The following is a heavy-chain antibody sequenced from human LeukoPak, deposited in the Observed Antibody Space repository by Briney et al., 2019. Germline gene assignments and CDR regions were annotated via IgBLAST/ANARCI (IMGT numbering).Heavy chain of an antibody. CDR1: GYTFTGYY. CDR2: INPNSGGT. J-gene: IGHJ4*02. D-gene: IGHD3-9*01. CDR3: ARATYDYYDILTGYSPYYFDY. Sequence: ASVKVSCKASGYTFTGYYMHWVRQAPGQGLEWMGWINPNSGGTNYAQKFQGRVTMTRDTSISTAYMELRSLRSDDTAVYYCARATYDYYDILTGYSPYYFDYWGQGTLVTVSS. V-gene: IGHV1-2*02.